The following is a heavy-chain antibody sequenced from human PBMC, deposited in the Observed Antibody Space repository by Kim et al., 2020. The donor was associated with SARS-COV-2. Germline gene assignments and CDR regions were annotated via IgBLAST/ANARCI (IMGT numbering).Heavy chain of an antibody. V-gene: IGHV3-15*01. Sequence: GGSLRLSCAASAFTFSDVWMTWVRQAPGKGLEWVGTVKSKTGGGTTDFAAPVKGRFTISRNDSEKTLYLQMNRLTTEDTAVYYCATVSGPARGYYGLVVWGRGTTVTVSS. D-gene: IGHD3-3*01. CDR3: ATVSGPARGYYGLVV. CDR1: AFTFSDVW. J-gene: IGHJ6*02. CDR2: VKSKTGGGTT.